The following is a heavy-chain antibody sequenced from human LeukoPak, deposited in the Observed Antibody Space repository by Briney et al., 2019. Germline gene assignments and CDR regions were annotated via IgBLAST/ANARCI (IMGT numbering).Heavy chain of an antibody. V-gene: IGHV1-2*02. CDR1: GYTFTGYY. J-gene: IGHJ3*02. Sequence: ASVKVSCKASGYTFTGYYMHWVRQAPGQGLEWMGWINPNSGGTNCAQKFQGRVTMTRDTSISTAYMELSRLRSDDTAVYYCARDHPRRAVARDAFDIWGQGTMVTVSS. CDR3: ARDHPRRAVARDAFDI. D-gene: IGHD6-19*01. CDR2: INPNSGGT.